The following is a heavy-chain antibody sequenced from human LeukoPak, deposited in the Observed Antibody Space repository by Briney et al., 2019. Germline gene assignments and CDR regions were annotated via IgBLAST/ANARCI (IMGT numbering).Heavy chain of an antibody. V-gene: IGHV1-2*02. CDR1: GYTFTAYY. D-gene: IGHD3-10*02. J-gene: IGHJ4*02. CDR3: AGVAADYVLFPLFDY. Sequence: ASVKVSCKASGYTFTAYYLHWLRQAPGQGLEWMGWINPDNGGTDYAPNFQGRLTMTRDTSISTAYMDLNRLKSDDTAVYYCAGVAADYVLFPLFDYWGQGTLVTVSS. CDR2: INPDNGGT.